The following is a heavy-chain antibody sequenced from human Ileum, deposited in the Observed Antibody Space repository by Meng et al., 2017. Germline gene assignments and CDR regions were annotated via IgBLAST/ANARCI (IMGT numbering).Heavy chain of an antibody. J-gene: IGHJ4*02. CDR2: IHHSGST. D-gene: IGHD4-23*01. CDR3: ARIDYGGNGIEKYYFDY. Sequence: HGQLQGAGPGLVEPSGTLSLTCAVSGGSISSTYWWTWVRQSAGKGLEWIGEIHHSGSTNYNPSLKSRVTISVDKSKNQFSLNLRSVTAADTAVYYCARIDYGGNGIEKYYFDYWGQGTLVTVSS. CDR1: GGSISSTYW. V-gene: IGHV4-4*02.